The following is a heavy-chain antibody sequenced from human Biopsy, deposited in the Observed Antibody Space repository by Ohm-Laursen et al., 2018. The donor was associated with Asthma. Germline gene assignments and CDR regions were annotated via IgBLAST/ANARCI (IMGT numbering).Heavy chain of an antibody. D-gene: IGHD3-9*01. V-gene: IGHV1-3*04. CDR1: GYNFISFA. CDR2: VNTGNGDT. Sequence: SVKVSCQASGYNFISFAIHWVRQAPGQRLEWMGWVNTGNGDTKYSQKFQGRVTITRDTSASTAYMELRSLRSEDTATYYCATTYFDFLTGEVKNVFGVWGQGTMVTVSS. CDR3: ATTYFDFLTGEVKNVFGV. J-gene: IGHJ3*01.